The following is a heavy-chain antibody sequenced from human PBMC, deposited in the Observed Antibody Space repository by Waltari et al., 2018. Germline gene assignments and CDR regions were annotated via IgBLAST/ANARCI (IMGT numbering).Heavy chain of an antibody. CDR1: GFTFVDYT. CDR2: SSWDGGST. Sequence: EVQLVESGGVVVQPGGSLRLSCAASGFTFVDYTMHWVRQAPGKGLEWVSLSSWDGGSTYDADSVKGRFTISRDNSKNSLYLQMNSLRTEDTALYYCAKDMGPSRYDSSGYFDYWGQGTLVTVSS. CDR3: AKDMGPSRYDSSGYFDY. V-gene: IGHV3-43*01. J-gene: IGHJ4*02. D-gene: IGHD3-22*01.